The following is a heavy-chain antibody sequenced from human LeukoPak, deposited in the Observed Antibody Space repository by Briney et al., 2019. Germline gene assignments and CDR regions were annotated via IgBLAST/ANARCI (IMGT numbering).Heavy chain of an antibody. Sequence: GESLKISCQGSAYIFSTYWIGWVRQMPGKGLEWMAVIYPGDSRTRYNPSFQGQVTISADKTISTAYLQWSSLKASDTAMYYCARLLGPYCSSTSCYEYFDYWGQGTLVTVSS. CDR2: IYPGDSRT. CDR3: ARLLGPYCSSTSCYEYFDY. J-gene: IGHJ4*02. CDR1: AYIFSTYW. D-gene: IGHD2-2*01. V-gene: IGHV5-51*01.